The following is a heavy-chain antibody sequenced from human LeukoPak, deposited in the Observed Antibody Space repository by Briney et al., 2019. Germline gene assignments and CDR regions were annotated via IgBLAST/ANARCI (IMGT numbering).Heavy chain of an antibody. CDR1: GFTFSSYA. V-gene: IGHV3-23*01. J-gene: IGHJ4*02. CDR3: AKDGGLWVSAHWGDS. Sequence: GGSLRLSCAASGFTFSSYAMSWVRQAPGKGLEWVSAISGSGGSTYYADSVKGRFTVSRDNSKNTLFLQMNSLRAEDTAVYYCAKDGGLWVSAHWGDSWGRGTLVTVSS. D-gene: IGHD7-27*01. CDR2: ISGSGGST.